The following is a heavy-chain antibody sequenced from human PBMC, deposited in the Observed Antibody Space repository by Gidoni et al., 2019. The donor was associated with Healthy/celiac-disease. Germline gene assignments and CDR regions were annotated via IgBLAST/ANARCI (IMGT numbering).Heavy chain of an antibody. V-gene: IGHV2-5*02. J-gene: IGHJ3*02. Sequence: QITLKESGPTRVKPTQTLTLTCTFSGFSLSPNGVGVGWIRQPPGKALEWLAVIYWDDNKRYSPSLNNRLTITKDTSKNQVVLTMTNMDPVDTATYYCAHNREWELGGLGAFDIWGQGTMVTVSS. CDR1: GFSLSPNGVG. CDR3: AHNREWELGGLGAFDI. D-gene: IGHD1-26*01. CDR2: IYWDDNK.